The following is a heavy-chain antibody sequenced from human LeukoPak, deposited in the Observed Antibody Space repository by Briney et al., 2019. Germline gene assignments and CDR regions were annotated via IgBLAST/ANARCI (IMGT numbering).Heavy chain of an antibody. Sequence: GASVKVSCRASGHTFTSYKITWVRQAPGQGLEYMGWITPHNADTNYAPKFQGRVTVTTDISTDTAYMELRSLRSDDTAVYYCARDSPRISGWLGQRPPDDYYYGMDVWGQGTTVAVSS. CDR2: ITPHNADT. V-gene: IGHV1-18*04. CDR3: ARDSPRISGWLGQRPPDDYYYGMDV. CDR1: GHTFTSYK. D-gene: IGHD6-19*01. J-gene: IGHJ6*02.